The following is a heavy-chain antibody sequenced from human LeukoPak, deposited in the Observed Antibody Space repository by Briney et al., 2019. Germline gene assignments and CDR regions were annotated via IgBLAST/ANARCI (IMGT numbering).Heavy chain of an antibody. Sequence: SVKVSCKASGYTFISYAISWVRQAPGQGLEWMGGIIPIFGTANYAQKFQGRVTITADESTSTAYMELSSLRSEDTAVYYCARAWWDTVTTQPPRYWGQGTMVTVSS. CDR1: GYTFISYA. D-gene: IGHD4-17*01. CDR3: ARAWWDTVTTQPPRY. V-gene: IGHV1-69*13. CDR2: IIPIFGTA. J-gene: IGHJ3*01.